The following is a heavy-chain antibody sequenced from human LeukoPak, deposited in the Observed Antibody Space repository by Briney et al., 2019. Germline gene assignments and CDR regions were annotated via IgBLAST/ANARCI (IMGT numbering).Heavy chain of an antibody. J-gene: IGHJ5*02. CDR1: GYTFTRYY. V-gene: IGHV1-2*02. D-gene: IGHD3-3*01. CDR3: ASTALYDFWSGYYSS. Sequence: GASVKVSCKASGYTFTRYYMHWVRQAPGQGLEWMGWINPNSGGTNYAQKFQGRVTMTRDTSISTAYMELSRLRSDDTAVYYCASTALYDFWSGYYSSWSQGTLVTVSS. CDR2: INPNSGGT.